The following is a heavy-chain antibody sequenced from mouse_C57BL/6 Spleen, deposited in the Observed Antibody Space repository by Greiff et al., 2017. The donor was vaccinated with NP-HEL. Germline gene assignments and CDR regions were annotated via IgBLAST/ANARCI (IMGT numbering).Heavy chain of an antibody. CDR3: VRSNWDVGFAY. CDR2: IRSKSNNYAT. CDR1: GFSFNTYA. V-gene: IGHV10-1*01. D-gene: IGHD4-1*01. J-gene: IGHJ3*01. Sequence: EVKVVESGGGLVQPKGSLKLSCAASGFSFNTYAMNWVRQAPGKGLEWVARIRSKSNNYATYYADSVKDRFTISRDDSESMLYLQMNNLKTEDTAMYYCVRSNWDVGFAYWGQGTLVTVSA.